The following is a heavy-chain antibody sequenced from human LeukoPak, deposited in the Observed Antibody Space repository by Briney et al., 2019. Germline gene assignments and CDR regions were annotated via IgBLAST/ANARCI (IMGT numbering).Heavy chain of an antibody. CDR1: GFTFSNYG. Sequence: PGGTLRLSCAASGFTFSNYGMSWVRQAPGKGLEWVSSISGSGDSTYYADSVKGRFTISRDNAKNSLFLQMNSLRAEDTAVYYCARVLRYCSGGNCYSGGLGYMDVWGKGTTVTISS. CDR2: ISGSGDST. D-gene: IGHD2-15*01. V-gene: IGHV3-23*01. J-gene: IGHJ6*03. CDR3: ARVLRYCSGGNCYSGGLGYMDV.